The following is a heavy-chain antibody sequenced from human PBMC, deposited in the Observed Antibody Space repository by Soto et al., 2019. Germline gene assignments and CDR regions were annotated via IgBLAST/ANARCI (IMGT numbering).Heavy chain of an antibody. Sequence: QVQLVESEGGVVQPGRSLRLSCAASGFTFSSYAMHWVRQAPGKGLEWVAVISYDGSNKYYADSVKGRFTISRDNSKNTLYLQMNSLRAEDTAVYYCARDRITMIVVASFDYWGQGTLVTVSS. CDR3: ARDRITMIVVASFDY. V-gene: IGHV3-30-3*01. J-gene: IGHJ4*02. D-gene: IGHD3-22*01. CDR1: GFTFSSYA. CDR2: ISYDGSNK.